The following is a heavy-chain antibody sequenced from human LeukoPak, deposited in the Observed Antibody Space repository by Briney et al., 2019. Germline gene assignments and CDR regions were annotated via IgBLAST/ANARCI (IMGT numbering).Heavy chain of an antibody. J-gene: IGHJ4*02. D-gene: IGHD3-22*01. V-gene: IGHV1-2*02. Sequence: ASVKVSCKASGYIFTGYYMHWVRQAPGQGLEWMGWTNPNSGDTNYAQKFQGRVTMTRDTSISTAYMELSRLRSDDTAVYYCARGGWGYYYDSSGYWVGDYFDYWGQGTLVTVSS. CDR2: TNPNSGDT. CDR3: ARGGWGYYYDSSGYWVGDYFDY. CDR1: GYIFTGYY.